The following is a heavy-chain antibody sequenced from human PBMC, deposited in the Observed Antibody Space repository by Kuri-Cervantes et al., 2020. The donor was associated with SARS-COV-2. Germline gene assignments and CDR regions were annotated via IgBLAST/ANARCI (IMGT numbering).Heavy chain of an antibody. V-gene: IGHV3-64*02. D-gene: IGHD4-11*01. Sequence: GGSLRLSCVASGFTFSSYAMHWVRQAPGKGLEYVSAISSNGGSTYYADSVKGRFTISRDNSKNTLYLQMGSLRAEDMAVYYCARGDYSSGYYYYYMDVWGKGTTVTVSS. J-gene: IGHJ6*03. CDR3: ARGDYSSGYYYYYMDV. CDR1: GFTFSSYA. CDR2: ISSNGGST.